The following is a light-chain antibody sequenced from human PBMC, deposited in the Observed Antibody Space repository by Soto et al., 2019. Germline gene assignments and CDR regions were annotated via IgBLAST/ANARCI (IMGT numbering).Light chain of an antibody. J-gene: IGKJ2*01. Sequence: AIRMTQSPSSFSSSTGDRVTITCRASQAISNYLAWYQHKPGKAPKLLLFGASTLQSGVPSRVSGGGSGTEFTRTISGLQSADFATYYCQQYYSYPYTFGQGTKLEIK. CDR1: QAISNY. CDR3: QQYYSYPYT. CDR2: GAS. V-gene: IGKV1-8*01.